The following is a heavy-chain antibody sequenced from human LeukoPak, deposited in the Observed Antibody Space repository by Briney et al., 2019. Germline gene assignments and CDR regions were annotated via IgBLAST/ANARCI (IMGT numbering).Heavy chain of an antibody. J-gene: IGHJ4*02. CDR3: ARDGIYGSGSYSPPTFDY. Sequence: GASVKVSCKASGYTFTTYDITWVRQAPGQGLEWMGWINTNTGNPTYAQGFTGRFVFSLDTSVSTAYLQISSLKAEDTAVYYCARDGIYGSGSYSPPTFDYWGQGTLVTVSS. CDR1: GYTFTTYD. CDR2: INTNTGNP. V-gene: IGHV7-4-1*02. D-gene: IGHD3-10*01.